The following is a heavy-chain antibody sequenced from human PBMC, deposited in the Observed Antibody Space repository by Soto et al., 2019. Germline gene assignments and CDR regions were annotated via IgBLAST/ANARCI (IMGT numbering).Heavy chain of an antibody. Sequence: SETLSLTCTVSGGSISSYYWSWIRQPPGKGLEWIGYIYYSGSTNYNPSLKSRVTISVDTSKNQFSLKLSSVTAADTAVYYCARAYTLRLGELSFPYYFDYWGQGTLVTVSS. CDR1: GGSISSYY. CDR3: ARAYTLRLGELSFPYYFDY. V-gene: IGHV4-59*01. CDR2: IYYSGST. D-gene: IGHD3-16*02. J-gene: IGHJ4*02.